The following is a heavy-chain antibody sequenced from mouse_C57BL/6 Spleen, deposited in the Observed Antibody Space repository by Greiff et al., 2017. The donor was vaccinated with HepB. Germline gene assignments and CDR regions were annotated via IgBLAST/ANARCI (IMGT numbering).Heavy chain of an antibody. CDR2: ILPGSGST. V-gene: IGHV1-9*01. CDR3: ARGRGYYDYDGSYYAMDY. J-gene: IGHJ4*01. CDR1: GYTFTGYW. D-gene: IGHD2-4*01. Sequence: QVQLQQSGAELMKPGASVKLSCKATGYTFTGYWIEWVKQRPGHGLEWIGEILPGSGSTNYNEKFKGKATFTADTSSNTAYMQLSSLTTEDSAIYYCARGRGYYDYDGSYYAMDYWGQGTSVTVSS.